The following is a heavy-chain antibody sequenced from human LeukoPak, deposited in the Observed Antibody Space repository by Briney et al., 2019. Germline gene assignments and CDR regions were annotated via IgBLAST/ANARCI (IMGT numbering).Heavy chain of an antibody. V-gene: IGHV1-18*01. CDR3: ARSRAQLWYFDY. D-gene: IGHD5-18*01. CDR1: GYTFTSYG. J-gene: IGHJ4*02. Sequence: ASVKVSCKPSGYTFTSYGISWVRQAPGQGLEWMGWISAYNGNTNYAQKLQGRVTMTTDTSTSTAYMELRSLRSDDTAVYYCARSRAQLWYFDYWGQGTLVTVSS. CDR2: ISAYNGNT.